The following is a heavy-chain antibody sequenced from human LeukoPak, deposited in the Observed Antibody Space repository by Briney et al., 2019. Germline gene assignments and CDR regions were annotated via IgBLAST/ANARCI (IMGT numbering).Heavy chain of an antibody. Sequence: SGTLSLTCGVYGGSFSGYYWSWIRQSPGKGLEWIGDINHSGSTKDNPSLKSRVTISVDTSKNQFSLKLSSVTAADTAVYYCARGPSLEVYHYHYYMDVWGKGTTVTVSS. D-gene: IGHD2-8*02. J-gene: IGHJ6*03. CDR2: INHSGST. CDR1: GGSFSGYY. V-gene: IGHV4-34*01. CDR3: ARGPSLEVYHYHYYMDV.